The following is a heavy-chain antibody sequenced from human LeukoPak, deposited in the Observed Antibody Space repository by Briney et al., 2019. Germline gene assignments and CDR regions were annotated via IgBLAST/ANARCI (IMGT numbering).Heavy chain of an antibody. Sequence: GGSLRLSCAASGFTFSDYNMRWIRQAPGKGLEWVSSISRSGSTKYYADSVKGRFIISRDNAKNSLFLQMNSLRAEDTAVYYCARVLRYCSGGNCYSGGLGYMDVWGKGTTVTISS. CDR1: GFTFSDYN. V-gene: IGHV3-11*01. CDR2: ISRSGSTK. CDR3: ARVLRYCSGGNCYSGGLGYMDV. D-gene: IGHD2-15*01. J-gene: IGHJ6*03.